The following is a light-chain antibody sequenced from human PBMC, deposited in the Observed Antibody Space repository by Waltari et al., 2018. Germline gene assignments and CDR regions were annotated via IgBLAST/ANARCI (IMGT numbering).Light chain of an antibody. J-gene: IGLJ1*01. CDR2: DVV. CDR3: CSYTSSDTYV. Sequence: WYQQRPGKVPRLIIYDVVKRPSGVSDRFSGSMSGYTATLTISGLQAEDEADYYCCSYTSSDTYVFGSGTTVTVL. V-gene: IGLV2-14*03.